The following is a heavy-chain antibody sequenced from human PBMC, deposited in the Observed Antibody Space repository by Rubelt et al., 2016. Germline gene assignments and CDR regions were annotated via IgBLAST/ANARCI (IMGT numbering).Heavy chain of an antibody. D-gene: IGHD1-26*01. J-gene: IGHJ2*01. V-gene: IGHV4-59*12. Sequence: QVQLQESGPGLVKPSETLSLTCTVSGGSISGYYWSWIRQPPGKGLEYIGYIYYNGNTNYNPSLTSRVTISVDTSKNQVSLNLGSVTAADTAVVYCARAGGSYQANGWYFDLWGRGALVTVSS. CDR1: GGSISGYY. CDR3: ARAGGSYQANGWYFDL. CDR2: IYYNGNT.